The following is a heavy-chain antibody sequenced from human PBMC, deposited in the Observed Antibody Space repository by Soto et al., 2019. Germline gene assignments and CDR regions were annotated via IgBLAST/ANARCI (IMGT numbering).Heavy chain of an antibody. D-gene: IGHD4-4*01. Sequence: SLRIALEPSGYTFGNSAMHWFPKFPGKGLEWVSGISSKSDSIGYADSVKGRFTISRDNAKNSLYLQMNSLRAEDTALYYCAKDIGRRWRTVRCWGQGTLVTVFS. CDR2: ISSKSDSI. CDR3: AKDIGRRWRTVRC. V-gene: IGHV3-9*01. CDR1: GYTFGNSA. J-gene: IGHJ4*02.